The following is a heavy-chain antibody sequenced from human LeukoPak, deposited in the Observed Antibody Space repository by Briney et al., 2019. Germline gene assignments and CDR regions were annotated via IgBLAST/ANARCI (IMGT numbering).Heavy chain of an antibody. J-gene: IGHJ6*02. CDR1: GGSISSYY. CDR3: ARSYYYGSTTYDYYYYGMDV. V-gene: IGHV4-59*08. D-gene: IGHD3-10*01. Sequence: SETLSLTCTVSGGSISSYYWSWIRQPPGKGLEWIGYIYYSGSTNYNPSLKSRVTISVDTSKKQFSLKLSSVTAADTAVYYCARSYYYGSTTYDYYYYGMDVWGQGTTVTVSS. CDR2: IYYSGST.